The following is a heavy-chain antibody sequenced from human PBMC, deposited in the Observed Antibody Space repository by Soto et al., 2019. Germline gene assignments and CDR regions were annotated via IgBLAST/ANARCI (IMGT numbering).Heavy chain of an antibody. CDR1: GGPFSSYA. CDR3: ARAIRYYYGSGSYSPYYYGMDV. CDR2: IIPIFGTA. Sequence: QVQLVQSGAEVKKPGSSVKVSCKASGGPFSSYAISWVRQAPGQGLEWMGGIIPIFGTANYAQKFQGRVTITADESTSTAYMELSSLRSEDTAVYYCARAIRYYYGSGSYSPYYYGMDVWGQGTTVTVSS. V-gene: IGHV1-69*01. D-gene: IGHD3-10*01. J-gene: IGHJ6*02.